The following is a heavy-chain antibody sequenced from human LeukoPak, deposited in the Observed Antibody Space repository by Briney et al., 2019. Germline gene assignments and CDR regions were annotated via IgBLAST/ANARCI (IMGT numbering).Heavy chain of an antibody. J-gene: IGHJ6*03. CDR1: GGSISSYY. D-gene: IGHD1-1*01. CDR2: IYTSGST. CDR3: ARTTGTTSYYYYYMDV. V-gene: IGHV4-4*07. Sequence: SETLSLTCIVSGGSISSYYWSWIRQPAGKGLEWIGRIYTSGSTNYNPSLKSRVTMSVDTSKNQFSLKLSSVTAADTAVYYCARTTGTTSYYYYYMDVWGKGTTVTVSS.